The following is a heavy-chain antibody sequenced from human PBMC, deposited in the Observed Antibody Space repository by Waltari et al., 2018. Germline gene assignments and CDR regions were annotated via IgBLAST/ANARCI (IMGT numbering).Heavy chain of an antibody. CDR1: GGSISSYY. CDR3: ARDRSSGYYRAFDI. V-gene: IGHV4-59*01. J-gene: IGHJ3*02. CDR2: IYYSGST. D-gene: IGHD3-22*01. Sequence: QVQLQESGPGLVKPSETLSLTCTVSGGSISSYYWSWIRQPPGKGLEWIGYIYYSGSTNYNPSRKSRVTISVDTSKNQFSLKLSSVTAADTAVYYCARDRSSGYYRAFDIWGQGTMVTVSS.